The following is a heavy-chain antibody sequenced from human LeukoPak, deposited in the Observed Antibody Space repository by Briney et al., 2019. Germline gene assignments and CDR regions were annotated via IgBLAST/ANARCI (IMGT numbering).Heavy chain of an antibody. V-gene: IGHV4-59*01. Sequence: SETLSLTCTVSGGSISSYYWSWIRQPPGKGLEWIGYIYYSGSTNYNPSLKSRVTISVDTSKNQFSLKLSSVTAADTAVYYCAREFGSGSYYSLLYWGQGTLVTVSS. CDR2: IYYSGST. CDR1: GGSISSYY. CDR3: AREFGSGSYYSLLY. D-gene: IGHD3-10*01. J-gene: IGHJ4*02.